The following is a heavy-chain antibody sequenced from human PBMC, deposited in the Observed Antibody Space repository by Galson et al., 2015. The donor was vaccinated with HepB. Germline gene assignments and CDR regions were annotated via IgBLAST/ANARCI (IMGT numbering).Heavy chain of an antibody. D-gene: IGHD3-16*01. CDR1: GFSLSIYS. V-gene: IGHV3-23*01. CDR2: IGVSGTVT. J-gene: IGHJ4*02. Sequence: SLRLSCAASGFSLSIYSMSWVRQAPGKGLEWVSGIGVSGTVTYYADSAKGRFTISKDNSRNTLFLQMNSLRGEDTAIYYCANWGWGTGGAHYWGQGTLVTVSS. CDR3: ANWGWGTGGAHY.